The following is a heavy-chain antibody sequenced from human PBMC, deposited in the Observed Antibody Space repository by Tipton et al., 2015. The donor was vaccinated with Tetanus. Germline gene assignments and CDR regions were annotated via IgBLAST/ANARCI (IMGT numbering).Heavy chain of an antibody. Sequence: TLSLTCTVSGGSISSSSYYWGWIRQPPGKGLEWIGSIYYSGSTYYNPSLKSRVTISVDRSKNQFPLKLSSVTAADTAVYYCARGTRGGDWFDPWGQGTLVTVSS. J-gene: IGHJ5*02. V-gene: IGHV4-39*06. CDR1: GGSISSSSYY. CDR3: ARGTRGGDWFDP. CDR2: IYYSGST. D-gene: IGHD3-16*01.